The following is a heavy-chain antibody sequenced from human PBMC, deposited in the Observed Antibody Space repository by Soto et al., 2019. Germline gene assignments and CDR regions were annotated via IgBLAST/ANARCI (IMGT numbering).Heavy chain of an antibody. D-gene: IGHD3-22*01. V-gene: IGHV1-69*13. CDR1: GGTFSSYA. CDR3: ARDPPYYYDSSGYAFDY. CDR2: IIPIFGTA. J-gene: IGHJ4*02. Sequence: SVKVSCKASGGTFSSYAISWVRQAPGQGLEWMGGIIPIFGTANYAQKFQGRVTITADESTSTAYMELSSLRSEDTAVYYCARDPPYYYDSSGYAFDYWGQGTLVTV.